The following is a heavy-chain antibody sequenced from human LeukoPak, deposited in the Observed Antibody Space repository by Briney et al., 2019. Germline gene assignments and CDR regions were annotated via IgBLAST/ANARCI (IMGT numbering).Heavy chain of an antibody. J-gene: IGHJ5*02. CDR2: INHSGST. CDR3: ARCGIAAAGRLDP. V-gene: IGHV4-34*01. Sequence: SETLSLTCAVYGGSFSGYYWSWIRQPPGKGLEWIGEINHSGSTNYNPSLKSRVTISVDTSKNQFSLKLSSVTAADTAVYYCARCGIAAAGRLDPWGQGTLVTVSS. D-gene: IGHD6-13*01. CDR1: GGSFSGYY.